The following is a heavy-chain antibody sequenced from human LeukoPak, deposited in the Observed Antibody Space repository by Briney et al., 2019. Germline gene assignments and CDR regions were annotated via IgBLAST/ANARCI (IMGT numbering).Heavy chain of an antibody. J-gene: IGHJ4*02. V-gene: IGHV3-48*01. D-gene: IGHD3-10*01. CDR3: ARESRGELFAPPDY. Sequence: GGSLRLSCAASGFTFSSYGMNWLRQAPGKRLEWVSYISSSSDSIYYADSVKGRFTISRDNSKNTLYLYMNGLRAEDTAVYYCARESRGELFAPPDYWGQGTLVTVSS. CDR2: ISSSSDSI. CDR1: GFTFSSYG.